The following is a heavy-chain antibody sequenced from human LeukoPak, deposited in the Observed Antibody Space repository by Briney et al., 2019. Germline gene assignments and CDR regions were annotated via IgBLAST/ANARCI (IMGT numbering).Heavy chain of an antibody. D-gene: IGHD3-3*01. CDR2: IYYSGST. V-gene: IGHV4-59*08. CDR3: ARVSFGVVITYYYYMDV. Sequence: KPSETLSLTCTVSGGSISSYYWSWIRQPPGKGLEWIGYIYYSGSTNYNPSLKSRVTISVDTSKNQFSLKLSSVTAADTAVYYCARVSFGVVITYYYYMDVWGKGTTVTVSS. CDR1: GGSISSYY. J-gene: IGHJ6*03.